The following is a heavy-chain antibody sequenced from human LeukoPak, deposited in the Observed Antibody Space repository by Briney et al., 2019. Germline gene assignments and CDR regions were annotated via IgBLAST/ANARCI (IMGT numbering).Heavy chain of an antibody. Sequence: ASVKVSCKASGYTFTGYYMHWVRQAPGQGLEWMGWINPNSGGTNYAQTFQGRVTMTRDTSISTAYMELSRLRSDDTAVYYCARAGATTVSYWGQGTLVTVSS. J-gene: IGHJ4*02. CDR1: GYTFTGYY. D-gene: IGHD1-26*01. CDR3: ARAGATTVSY. V-gene: IGHV1-2*02. CDR2: INPNSGGT.